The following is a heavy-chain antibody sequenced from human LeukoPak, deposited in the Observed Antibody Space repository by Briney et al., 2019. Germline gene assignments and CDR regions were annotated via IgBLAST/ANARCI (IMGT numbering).Heavy chain of an antibody. D-gene: IGHD6-19*01. CDR3: ARASGWYERGPDYYYYYMDV. Sequence: PSETLSLTCTVSGGSISSYYWSWIRQPAGKGLEWIGRIYISGSGSTNYNPSLKSRVTMSVDTSKNQFSLKLSSVTAADTAVYYCARASGWYERGPDYYYYYMDVWGKGTTVTVSS. CDR2: IYISGSGST. V-gene: IGHV4-4*07. J-gene: IGHJ6*03. CDR1: GGSISSYY.